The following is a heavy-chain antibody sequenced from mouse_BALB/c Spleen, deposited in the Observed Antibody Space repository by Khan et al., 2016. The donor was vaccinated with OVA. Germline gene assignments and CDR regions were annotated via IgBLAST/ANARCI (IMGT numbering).Heavy chain of an antibody. J-gene: IGHJ4*01. CDR3: ARAKGWDNAMDY. V-gene: IGHV2-9*02. CDR2: IWAGGST. D-gene: IGHD4-1*01. CDR1: GFSLTSYC. Sequence: VQLQESGPGLVAPSQSLSITCTVSGFSLTSYCVHWVRQPPGKGLEWLGVIWAGGSTNYNSAPMSRLSISKDNSKSQVFLKMNSLQTDDTAMYYCARAKGWDNAMDYWGQGTAVTVSS.